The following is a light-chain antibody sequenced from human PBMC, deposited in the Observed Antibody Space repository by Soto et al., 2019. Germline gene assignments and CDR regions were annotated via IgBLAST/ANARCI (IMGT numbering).Light chain of an antibody. J-gene: IGLJ2*01. CDR1: SSDVGGYNY. CDR3: SSYTSSSTLGV. Sequence: QSALTQPASVSGSPGQSITISCPGTSSDVGGYNYVSWYQQHPGKAPKLMIYDVSNRPSGVSNRFSGSKSGNTASLTISGLQAEDEADYYCSSYTSSSTLGVFGGGTQLTVL. V-gene: IGLV2-14*01. CDR2: DVS.